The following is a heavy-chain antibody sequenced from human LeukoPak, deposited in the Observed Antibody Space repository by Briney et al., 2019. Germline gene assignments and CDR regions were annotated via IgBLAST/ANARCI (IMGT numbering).Heavy chain of an antibody. Sequence: SETLSLTCIVSGGSISSGGYYWSWIRQHPGKGLEWIGYIYYSGSTYYNPSLKSRVTISVDTSKNQFSLKLSSVTAADTAVYYCARDLIRDGYNLFDYWGQGTLVTVSS. J-gene: IGHJ4*02. D-gene: IGHD5-24*01. V-gene: IGHV4-31*03. CDR3: ARDLIRDGYNLFDY. CDR2: IYYSGST. CDR1: GGSISSGGYY.